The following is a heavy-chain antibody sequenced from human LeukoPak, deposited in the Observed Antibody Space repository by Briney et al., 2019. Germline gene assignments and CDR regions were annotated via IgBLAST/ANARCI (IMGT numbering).Heavy chain of an antibody. CDR2: INYSGST. V-gene: IGHV4-34*01. J-gene: IGHJ4*02. Sequence: ASETLSLTCAVYGGSFSGYYWSWIRQPPGKGLEWIGEINYSGSTNYNPSLKSRVTISVDTSKNQFSLKLSSVTAADTAVYYCARGGVAIDYWGQGTLVTVSS. CDR3: ARGGVAIDY. D-gene: IGHD5-12*01. CDR1: GGSFSGYY.